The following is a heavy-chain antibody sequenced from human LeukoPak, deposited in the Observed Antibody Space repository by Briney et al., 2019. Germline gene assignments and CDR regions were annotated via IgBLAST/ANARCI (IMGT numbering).Heavy chain of an antibody. Sequence: GGALRLSCAASGFTFSNYAMSWVRQAPGKGLEWVSAITGSGGNTYYADSVKGRFTISRDNSKNTVFLQMNSLRAEDTAVYYCAKWGDYDVLTGYYVSDYWGQGTLVTVSS. D-gene: IGHD3-9*01. CDR2: ITGSGGNT. CDR1: GFTFSNYA. V-gene: IGHV3-23*01. CDR3: AKWGDYDVLTGYYVSDY. J-gene: IGHJ4*02.